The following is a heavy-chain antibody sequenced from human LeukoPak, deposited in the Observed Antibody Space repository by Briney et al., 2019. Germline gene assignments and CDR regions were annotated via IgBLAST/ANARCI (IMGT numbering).Heavy chain of an antibody. CDR3: ARDRSLDTIFGVVTPHFDY. CDR2: IYTSGST. D-gene: IGHD3-3*01. V-gene: IGHV4-4*07. Sequence: SETLSLTCTVSGGSISSYFWSWIRQPAGKGLEWIGRIYTSGSTNYNPSLKSRVTMSVETSKNQFSLKLSSVTAADTALYYCARDRSLDTIFGVVTPHFDYWGQGTLVTVSS. J-gene: IGHJ4*02. CDR1: GGSISSYF.